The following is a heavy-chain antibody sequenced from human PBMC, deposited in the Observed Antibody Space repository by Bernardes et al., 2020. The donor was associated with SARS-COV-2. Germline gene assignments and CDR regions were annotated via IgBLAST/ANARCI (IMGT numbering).Heavy chain of an antibody. CDR1: GFTFSSYG. D-gene: IGHD3-9*01. V-gene: IGHV3-33*01. CDR2: IWYDGSNK. CDR3: ARDYFDWPLHYYYGMDV. Sequence: GSLRLSCAASGFTFSSYGMHWVRQAPGKGLEWVAVIWYDGSNKYYADSVKGRFTISRDNSKNTLYLQMNSLRAEDTAVYYCARDYFDWPLHYYYGMDVWGQGTTVTVSS. J-gene: IGHJ6*02.